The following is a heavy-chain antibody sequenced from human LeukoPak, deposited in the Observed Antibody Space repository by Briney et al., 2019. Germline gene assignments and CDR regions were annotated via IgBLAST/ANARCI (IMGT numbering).Heavy chain of an antibody. CDR3: ARESLNSDTSGYWGTKDSVFDY. CDR1: GGSISSHY. J-gene: IGHJ4*02. CDR2: IYYTGST. V-gene: IGHV4-59*11. D-gene: IGHD3-22*01. Sequence: SETLSLTCTVSGGSISSHYWSWIRQPPGKGLEWIGFIYYTGSTNYNPSLNSRVTISVDTSNNQFPLNLSSVTAADTAVYYCARESLNSDTSGYWGTKDSVFDYWGQGTLVTVSS.